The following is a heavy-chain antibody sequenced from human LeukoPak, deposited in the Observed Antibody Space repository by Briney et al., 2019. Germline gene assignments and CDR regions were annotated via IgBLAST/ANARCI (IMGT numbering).Heavy chain of an antibody. V-gene: IGHV1-69*13. CDR3: ASLAGTIY. D-gene: IGHD1-1*01. CDR2: IIPIFGTA. Sequence: SVKVSCKASGYTFTSYGISWVRQAPGQGLEWMGGIIPIFGTANYAQKFQGRVTITADESTSTAYMELSSLRSEDTAVYYCASLAGTIYWGQGTLVTVSS. CDR1: GYTFTSYG. J-gene: IGHJ4*02.